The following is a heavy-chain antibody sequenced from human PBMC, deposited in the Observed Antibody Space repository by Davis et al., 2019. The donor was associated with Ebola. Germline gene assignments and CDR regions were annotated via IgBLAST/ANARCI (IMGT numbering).Heavy chain of an antibody. CDR2: LGLSADT. J-gene: IGHJ3*01. CDR1: GFIFSENA. D-gene: IGHD6-19*01. V-gene: IGHV3-23*01. CDR3: AKDTSNVWFDV. Sequence: GESLKISCAASGFIFSENAMNWVRQAPGKGLEWVSTLGLSADTYYADSVKGRFTISRDNSKNTLHLQMNSLRVEDTAIYYCAKDTSNVWFDVWGQGTMVTVSS.